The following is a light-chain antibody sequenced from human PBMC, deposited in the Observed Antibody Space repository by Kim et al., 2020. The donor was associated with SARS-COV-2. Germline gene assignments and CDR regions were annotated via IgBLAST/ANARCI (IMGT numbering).Light chain of an antibody. CDR2: GAS. CDR1: QSVSSS. CDR3: QQYNNWPYT. Sequence: SVSPGERATLSCRASQSVSSSLAWYQRKAVQAPRLLICGASTRATGLPARFSASGSGTEFTLTISSLQSEDFAVYYCQQYNNWPYTFGQGTKLEI. J-gene: IGKJ2*01. V-gene: IGKV3-15*01.